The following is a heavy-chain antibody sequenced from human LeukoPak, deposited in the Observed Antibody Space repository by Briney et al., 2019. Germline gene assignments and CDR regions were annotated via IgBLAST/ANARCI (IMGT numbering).Heavy chain of an antibody. J-gene: IGHJ6*03. V-gene: IGHV4-59*01. CDR1: GGSISSYY. D-gene: IGHD3-16*01. CDR2: IYYSGST. Sequence: SETLSLTCTVSGGSISSYYWSWIRQPPGKGLEWIGFIYYSGSTNYNPSLKSRVTISVDTSKNQFSLKLSSVTAADTAVYYCARAHMITSYYYYYYMDVWGKGTTVTVSS. CDR3: ARAHMITSYYYYYYMDV.